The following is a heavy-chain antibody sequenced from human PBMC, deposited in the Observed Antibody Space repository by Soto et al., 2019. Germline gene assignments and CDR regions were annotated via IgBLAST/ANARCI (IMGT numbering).Heavy chain of an antibody. D-gene: IGHD4-17*01. CDR3: AKGHELNGDYFRY. J-gene: IGHJ4*02. CDR2: ISGSGGST. Sequence: EVQLLESGGGLVQPGGSLRLSCAASGFTFSSYAMSWVRQAPGRGLEWVSAISGSGGSTYYADSVKGRFTISRDNSKNTLYLQMNSLRAEDTAVYYCAKGHELNGDYFRYWGQGTLVTVSS. CDR1: GFTFSSYA. V-gene: IGHV3-23*01.